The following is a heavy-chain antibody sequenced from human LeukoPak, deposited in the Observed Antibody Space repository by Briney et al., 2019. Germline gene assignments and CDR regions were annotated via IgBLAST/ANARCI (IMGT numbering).Heavy chain of an antibody. CDR1: GFTFSSYA. J-gene: IGHJ4*02. CDR3: AKVWVYGSGSHRDNYTDY. CDR2: ISGSGGST. V-gene: IGHV3-23*01. Sequence: GGSLRLSCVVSGFTFSSYAMSWVRQAPGKGLEWVSDISGSGGSTYYADSVKGRFTISRDNSKNTLYLQMSSLRGEDTATYYCAKVWVYGSGSHRDNYTDYWGQGTLVTVSS. D-gene: IGHD3-10*01.